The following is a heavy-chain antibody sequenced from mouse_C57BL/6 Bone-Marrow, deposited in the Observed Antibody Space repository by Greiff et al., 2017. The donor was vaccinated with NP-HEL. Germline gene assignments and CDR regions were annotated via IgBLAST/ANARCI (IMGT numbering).Heavy chain of an antibody. Sequence: EVKVEESGPGLVKPSQSLSLTCSVTGYSITSGYYWNWIRQFPGNKLEWMGYISYDGSNNYNPSLKNRISITRDTSKNQFFLKLNSVTTEDTATYYCARGGGSLDYWGQGTTLTVSS. CDR1: GYSITSGYY. V-gene: IGHV3-6*01. CDR3: ARGGGSLDY. J-gene: IGHJ2*01. CDR2: ISYDGSN.